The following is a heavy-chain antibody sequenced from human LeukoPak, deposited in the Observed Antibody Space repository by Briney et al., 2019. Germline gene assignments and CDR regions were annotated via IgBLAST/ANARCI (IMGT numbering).Heavy chain of an antibody. D-gene: IGHD5-24*01. V-gene: IGHV3-23*01. J-gene: IGHJ6*03. Sequence: GGSLRLSCSASGFTFSSYAMSWVRQAPGKGLEWVSAIRASGGTAYYADSVKGRFTISGDNSKNTLYLQMNSLRSEDTAVYYCAKADEYYYYYYYMDVWGKGTTVTVSS. CDR3: AKADEYYYYYYYMDV. CDR2: IRASGGTA. CDR1: GFTFSSYA.